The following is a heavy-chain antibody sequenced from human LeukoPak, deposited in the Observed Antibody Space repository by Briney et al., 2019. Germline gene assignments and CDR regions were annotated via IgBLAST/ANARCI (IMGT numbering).Heavy chain of an antibody. J-gene: IGHJ4*02. CDR3: ATPLDYFDMSDSHQGGD. D-gene: IGHD3-22*01. CDR1: GFTFSSYG. Sequence: SGGSLRLSCAASGFTFSSYGMHWVRQAPGKGLEWVAVIWYDGSNKYYADSVKGRFTISRDNAKNSLYLQMNSLRAEDTAVYYCATPLDYFDMSDSHQGGDWGQGTLVTVSS. V-gene: IGHV3-33*03. CDR2: IWYDGSNK.